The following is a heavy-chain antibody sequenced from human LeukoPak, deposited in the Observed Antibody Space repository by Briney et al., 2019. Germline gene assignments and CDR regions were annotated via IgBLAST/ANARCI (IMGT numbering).Heavy chain of an antibody. V-gene: IGHV1-69*06. CDR2: IIPIFGTA. CDR1: GGTFSSYA. J-gene: IGHJ6*03. D-gene: IGHD4-17*01. Sequence: ASMKVSCKASGGTFSSYAISWVRQAPGQGLEWMGGIIPIFGTANYAQKFQGRVTITADKSTSTAYMELSSLRSEDTAVYYCARGVYGDYGMLGYYYYYYMDVWGKGTTVTVSS. CDR3: ARGVYGDYGMLGYYYYYYMDV.